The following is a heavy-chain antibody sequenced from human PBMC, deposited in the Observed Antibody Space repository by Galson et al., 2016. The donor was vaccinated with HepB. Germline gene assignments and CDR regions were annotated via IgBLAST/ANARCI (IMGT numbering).Heavy chain of an antibody. CDR1: GDTSQSMSSSSFN. CDR3: VRRNDFDYWSGFRDAYGMDV. CDR2: IDYRETT. D-gene: IGHD3-3*01. J-gene: IGHJ6*02. V-gene: IGHV4-39*01. Sequence: SETLSLTCTVSGDTSQSMSSSSFNWGWIRQSPTTGLEWVGNIDYRETTSYNPSLESRVTISLDTSKRQFSLKVASVTAADTAVYYCVRRNDFDYWSGFRDAYGMDVWGQGTTVIVSS.